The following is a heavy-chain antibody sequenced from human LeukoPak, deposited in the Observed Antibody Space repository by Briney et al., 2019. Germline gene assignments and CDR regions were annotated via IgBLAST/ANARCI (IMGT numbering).Heavy chain of an antibody. CDR1: GGTFSSYA. CDR3: AASIWSGYYSLTYFDY. CDR2: IIPIFGTA. V-gene: IGHV1-69*13. Sequence: ASVKVSCKASGGTFSSYAISWVRQAPGQGLEWMGGIIPIFGTANYAQEFQGRVTITADESTSTAYMELSSLRSEDTAVYYCAASIWSGYYSLTYFDYWGQGTLVTVSS. D-gene: IGHD3-3*01. J-gene: IGHJ4*02.